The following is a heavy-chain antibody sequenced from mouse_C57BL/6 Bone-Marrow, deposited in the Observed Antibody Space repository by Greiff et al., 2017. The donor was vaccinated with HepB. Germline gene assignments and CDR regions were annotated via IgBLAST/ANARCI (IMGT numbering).Heavy chain of an antibody. CDR3: AKKGTLTGVFDY. Sequence: QVQLQQSGAELVKPGASVKMSCKASGYTFTSYWITWVKQRPGQGLEWIGDIYPGSGSTNYNEKFKSKATLTVDTSSSTAYMQLSSLTSEDSAVYYCAKKGTLTGVFDYWGQGTTLTVSS. J-gene: IGHJ2*01. V-gene: IGHV1-55*01. CDR1: GYTFTSYW. CDR2: IYPGSGST. D-gene: IGHD4-1*01.